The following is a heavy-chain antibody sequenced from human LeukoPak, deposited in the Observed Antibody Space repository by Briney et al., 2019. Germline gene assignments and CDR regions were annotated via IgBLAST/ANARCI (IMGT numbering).Heavy chain of an antibody. CDR1: GGSISSGGCY. CDR2: IYYSGST. Sequence: SETLSLTCTVSGGSISSGGCYWSWIRQHPGKGLEWIGYIYYSGSTYYNPSLKSRVTISVDTSKNQFSLKLSSVTAADTAVYYCAGAYSSSWQNWFDPWGQGTLVTVSS. J-gene: IGHJ5*02. V-gene: IGHV4-31*03. CDR3: AGAYSSSWQNWFDP. D-gene: IGHD6-13*01.